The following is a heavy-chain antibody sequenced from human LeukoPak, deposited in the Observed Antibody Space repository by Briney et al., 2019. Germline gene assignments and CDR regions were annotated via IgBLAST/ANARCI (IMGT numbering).Heavy chain of an antibody. Sequence: PSETLSLTCTVSGGSISSYYWSWIRQPPGKGLEWIGYIYYSGSTNYNPSLKSRVTISVNTSKNQFSLKLSSVTAADTAVYYCARHRGHYYDSSGYFGNLFDPWGQGTLVTVSS. D-gene: IGHD3-22*01. CDR3: ARHRGHYYDSSGYFGNLFDP. CDR1: GGSISSYY. V-gene: IGHV4-59*08. J-gene: IGHJ5*02. CDR2: IYYSGST.